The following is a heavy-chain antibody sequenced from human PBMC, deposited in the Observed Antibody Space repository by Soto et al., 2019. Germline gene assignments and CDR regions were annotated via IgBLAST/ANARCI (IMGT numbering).Heavy chain of an antibody. J-gene: IGHJ3*02. CDR1: GGSFSGYY. V-gene: IGHV4-34*01. CDR2: INHSGST. CDR3: ARVGIAARPDAFDI. D-gene: IGHD6-6*01. Sequence: AETLSLTCAVYGGSFSGYYWSWIRQPPGKGLEWIGEINHSGSTNYNPSLKSRGTISVDTSKNQFSPKLSSVTAADTAVYYCARVGIAARPDAFDIWGQGTMVTVSS.